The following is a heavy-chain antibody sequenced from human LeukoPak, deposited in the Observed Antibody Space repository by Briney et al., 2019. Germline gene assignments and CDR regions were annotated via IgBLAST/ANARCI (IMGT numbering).Heavy chain of an antibody. CDR3: VRDNKRTPVSTTWFDP. Sequence: PSETLSLTCTVSGGSISRGGYYWSWIRQHPGTGLEWIGYINYSGSTHYNPSLKSRVTISVDRSKNQFSLKLSSVTAADTAVYYCVRDNKRTPVSTTWFDPWGQGTLVTVSS. D-gene: IGHD4-17*01. CDR2: INYSGST. CDR1: GGSISRGGYY. J-gene: IGHJ5*02. V-gene: IGHV4-31*03.